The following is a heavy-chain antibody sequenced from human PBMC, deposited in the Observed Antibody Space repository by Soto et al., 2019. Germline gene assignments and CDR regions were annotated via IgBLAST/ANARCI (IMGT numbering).Heavy chain of an antibody. CDR2: ISNRGSDT. CDR3: AKDTYSSSWYF. CDR1: GFTFINYA. D-gene: IGHD6-13*01. V-gene: IGHV3-23*01. Sequence: GGALRRSCAGSGFTFINYAMTWVRQAPGKGLEWVSSISNRGSDTYYVDSVKGRFTISRDNSKNTLYLQMNSLRAEDTAVYYCAKDTYSSSWYFWGQGTLVTVSS. J-gene: IGHJ4*02.